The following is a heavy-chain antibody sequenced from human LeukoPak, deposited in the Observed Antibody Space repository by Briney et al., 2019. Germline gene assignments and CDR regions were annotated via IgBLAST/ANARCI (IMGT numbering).Heavy chain of an antibody. CDR1: GYTFTGYY. Sequence: GASVKVSCKASGYTFTGYYIHWVRQAPGQGLEWMGWINPNNGGTNYAQKFQGRVTMTRNTSISTAYMELSSLRSEDTAVYYCARANLRGYSGYGLDYWGQGTLVTVSS. CDR3: ARANLRGYSGYGLDY. D-gene: IGHD5-12*01. CDR2: INPNNGGT. J-gene: IGHJ4*02. V-gene: IGHV1-2*02.